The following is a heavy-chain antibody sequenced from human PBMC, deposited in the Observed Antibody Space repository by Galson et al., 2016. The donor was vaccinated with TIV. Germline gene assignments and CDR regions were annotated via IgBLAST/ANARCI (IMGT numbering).Heavy chain of an antibody. J-gene: IGHJ6*02. CDR3: VHLPNMFYYGMDV. CDR2: IYWADDE. D-gene: IGHD3-10*02. V-gene: IGHV2-5*02. Sequence: PALVKPTQTLTLTCTFSGFSLITHGVGVGWVRQPPGKALEWLAHIYWADDERYSPSLKSRLTITKDTSQNQVVLRMTNMDPMDTATYYCVHLPNMFYYGMDVWGQGTTVTVSS. CDR1: GFSLITHGVG.